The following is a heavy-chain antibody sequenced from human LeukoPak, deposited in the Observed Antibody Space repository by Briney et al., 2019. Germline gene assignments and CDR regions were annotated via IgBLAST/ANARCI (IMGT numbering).Heavy chain of an antibody. CDR1: GDSVSSNSVA. CDR3: AGTGSYFRF. J-gene: IGHJ4*02. V-gene: IGHV6-1*01. CDR2: TYYRPKWLY. D-gene: IGHD1-26*01. Sequence: SQTLSLTCAISGDSVSSNSVAWNWIRLSPSRGLEWLGRTYYRPKWLYDYAVSVKSRITINPDTSKNQFSLQLNSVTPEDTAVYYCAGTGSYFRFWDQGTLVTVSS.